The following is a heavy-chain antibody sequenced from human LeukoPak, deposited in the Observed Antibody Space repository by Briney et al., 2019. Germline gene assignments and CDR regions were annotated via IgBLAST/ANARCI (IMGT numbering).Heavy chain of an antibody. V-gene: IGHV4-30-4*08. J-gene: IGHJ5*02. D-gene: IGHD1-20*01. CDR2: IYYSGST. Sequence: SETLSLTCTVSGGSISSGDYYWSWIRQPPGKGLEWIGYIYYSGSTYYNPSLKSRVTISIDTSKNQFSLKLNSVTAADTAVYYCAKHSNWNAGVDWFDPWGQGTLVTVSS. CDR1: GGSISSGDYY. CDR3: AKHSNWNAGVDWFDP.